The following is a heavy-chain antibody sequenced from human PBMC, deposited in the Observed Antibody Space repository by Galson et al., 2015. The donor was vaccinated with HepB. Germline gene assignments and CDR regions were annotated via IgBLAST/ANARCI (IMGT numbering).Heavy chain of an antibody. CDR2: INGGNGRT. CDR3: AKTGASPPGNWFDS. V-gene: IGHV1-3*01. CDR1: GSSFGNHA. Sequence: SVTVSCKASGSSFGNHAVHWVRQAPGQRLEWMGWINGGNGRTEYSQKFQGRVSFTTDTSTGTSASTVYMDLSLLTSEDTCVYYCAKTGASPPGNWFDSWGQGTLVTVSS. J-gene: IGHJ5*01.